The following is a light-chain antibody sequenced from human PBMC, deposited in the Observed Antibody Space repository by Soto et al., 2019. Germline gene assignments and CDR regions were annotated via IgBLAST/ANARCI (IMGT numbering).Light chain of an antibody. Sequence: EIVMTQSPAILSVSPGARATLSCRASQSVSSYLAWYQQKPGQAPRLLIHGATTRATGIPARFSGSGSGTGFTLTISSLQSEDFAVYYCQQRSNWPKTFGQGTKVDIK. CDR3: QQRSNWPKT. V-gene: IGKV3-15*01. J-gene: IGKJ1*01. CDR1: QSVSSY. CDR2: GAT.